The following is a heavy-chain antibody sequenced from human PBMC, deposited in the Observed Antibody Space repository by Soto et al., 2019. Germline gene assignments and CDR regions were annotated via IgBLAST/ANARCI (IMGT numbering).Heavy chain of an antibody. Sequence: SETLSLTCTVSGGSISSGGYYWSWIRQHPGKGLERIGYIYYSGSTYYNPSLKSRVTISVDTSKNQFSLKLSSVTAADTAVYYCARASVRGYVVVVAATWYDAFDIWGQGTIVTVSS. CDR3: ARASVRGYVVVVAATWYDAFDI. CDR2: IYYSGST. J-gene: IGHJ3*02. V-gene: IGHV4-31*03. D-gene: IGHD2-15*01. CDR1: GGSISSGGYY.